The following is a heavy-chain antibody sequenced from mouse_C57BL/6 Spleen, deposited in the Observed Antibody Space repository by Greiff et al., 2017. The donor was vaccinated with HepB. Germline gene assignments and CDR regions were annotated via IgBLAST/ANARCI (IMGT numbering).Heavy chain of an antibody. Sequence: QVQLQQPGAELVKPGASVKLSCKASGYTFTSYWMQWVKQRPGQGLEWIGEIDPSDSYTNYNQKFKGKATLTVDTSSSTAYMQLSSLTSEDSAVYYCASTTVVGHWYFDVWGTGTTVTVSS. CDR1: GYTFTSYW. CDR2: IDPSDSYT. D-gene: IGHD1-1*01. CDR3: ASTTVVGHWYFDV. V-gene: IGHV1-50*01. J-gene: IGHJ1*03.